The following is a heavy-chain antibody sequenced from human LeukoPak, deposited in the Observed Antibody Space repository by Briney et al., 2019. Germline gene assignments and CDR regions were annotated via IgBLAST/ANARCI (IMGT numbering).Heavy chain of an antibody. CDR2: ISGSGGST. CDR1: GFTFSSYS. V-gene: IGHV3-23*01. Sequence: PGGSLRLSCAASGFTFSSYSMNWVRQAPGKGLEWVSAISGSGGSTYYADSVKGRFTISRDNSKNTLYLQMNSLRAEDTAVYYCAKVIVVVVAATRGFDYWGQGTLVTVSS. D-gene: IGHD2-15*01. J-gene: IGHJ4*02. CDR3: AKVIVVVVAATRGFDY.